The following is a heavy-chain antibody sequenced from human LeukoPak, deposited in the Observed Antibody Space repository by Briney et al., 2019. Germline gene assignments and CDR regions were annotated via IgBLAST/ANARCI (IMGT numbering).Heavy chain of an antibody. V-gene: IGHV1-8*03. CDR2: INTKSGMT. Sequence: ASVKVSCKASGYTFTRYDINWVRQATEQGLEWMGWINTKSGMTGHAQKFQGRITITKDTSISTVYMELSSLSSEDTAVYYCAGSGGSCYPRRCYYYGMDVWGQGTTVTVSS. CDR1: GYTFTRYD. J-gene: IGHJ6*02. CDR3: AGSGGSCYPRRCYYYGMDV. D-gene: IGHD2-15*01.